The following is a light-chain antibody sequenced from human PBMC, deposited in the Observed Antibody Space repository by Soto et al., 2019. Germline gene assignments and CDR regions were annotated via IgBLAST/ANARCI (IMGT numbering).Light chain of an antibody. V-gene: IGKV3-15*01. CDR1: QTVWST. CDR3: QQYNKWPLT. CDR2: GAS. J-gene: IGKJ4*01. Sequence: EIVMTQSPGTLSVSPGERATLSCRASQTVWSTLAWYQQRPGQAPRLLIYGASTRAAGIPARFSGSGSGTEFTLSISSLQAEDSAVYYCQQYNKWPLTFGGGTKVEIK.